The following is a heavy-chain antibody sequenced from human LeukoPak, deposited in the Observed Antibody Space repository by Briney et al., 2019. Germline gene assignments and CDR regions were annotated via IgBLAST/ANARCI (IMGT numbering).Heavy chain of an antibody. D-gene: IGHD4-17*01. V-gene: IGHV4-4*02. Sequence: GSLRLSCEASGFTFTKFWMSWVRQAPGKGLEWIGEIYHSGSTNYNPSLKSRVTISVDKSKNQFSLKLSSVTAADTAVYYCARDRRLYGVLDYWGQGTLVTVSS. CDR1: GFTFTKFW. J-gene: IGHJ4*02. CDR3: ARDRRLYGVLDY. CDR2: IYHSGST.